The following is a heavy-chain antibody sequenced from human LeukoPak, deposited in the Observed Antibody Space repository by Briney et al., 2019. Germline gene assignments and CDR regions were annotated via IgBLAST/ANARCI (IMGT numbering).Heavy chain of an antibody. V-gene: IGHV3-74*01. CDR3: VRDGDVYNFDY. D-gene: IGHD5-24*01. CDR2: IKGVGSYV. Sequence: GGSLRLSCAVSGFTFSRYWMHWVRQAPGKGLVWVSRIKGVGSYVNHADPVKGRFTISRDNAKNTLNLQMNSLTADDTAMYYCVRDGDVYNFDYWGQGTQVTVSS. CDR1: GFTFSRYW. J-gene: IGHJ4*02.